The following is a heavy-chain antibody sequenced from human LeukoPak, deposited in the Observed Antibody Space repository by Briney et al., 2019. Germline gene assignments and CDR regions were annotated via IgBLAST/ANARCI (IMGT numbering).Heavy chain of an antibody. CDR3: ARQYRQQLVQEYYFDY. CDR1: GGSISSYY. V-gene: IGHV4-4*09. D-gene: IGHD6-13*01. J-gene: IGHJ4*02. Sequence: SETLSLTCTVSGGSISSYYWSWIRQPPGKGLEWIGYIYTSGSTNYNPSLKSRVTISVDTSKNQFSLKLSSVTAEDTAVYYCARQYRQQLVQEYYFDYWGQGTLVTVSS. CDR2: IYTSGST.